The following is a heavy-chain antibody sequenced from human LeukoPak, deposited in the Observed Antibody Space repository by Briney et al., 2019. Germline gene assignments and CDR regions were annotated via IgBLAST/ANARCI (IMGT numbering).Heavy chain of an antibody. V-gene: IGHV4-59*01. J-gene: IGHJ4*02. CDR3: ARDSRRAYCGGDCYRGLDY. CDR1: GGSISSYY. CDR2: IYYSGST. Sequence: SETLSLTCTVSGGSISSYYWSWIRQPPGKGLEWIGYIYYSGSTNYNPSLMSRVTISVDTSKNQFSLKLSSVTAADTAVYYCARDSRRAYCGGDCYRGLDYWGQGTLVTVSS. D-gene: IGHD2-21*02.